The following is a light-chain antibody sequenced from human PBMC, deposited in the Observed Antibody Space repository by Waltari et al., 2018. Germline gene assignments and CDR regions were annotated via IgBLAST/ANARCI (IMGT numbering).Light chain of an antibody. J-gene: IGKJ1*01. Sequence: EIVLTQSPGSLSSSPGERVTLSCRASQSVSRALAWYQHKPGQAPRLLIFGASNRAAGIPDRFRGSGSETDFSLTISRLEAEDVAVYYCQHYVRLPATFGRGTKVEIK. CDR2: GAS. V-gene: IGKV3-20*01. CDR3: QHYVRLPAT. CDR1: QSVSRA.